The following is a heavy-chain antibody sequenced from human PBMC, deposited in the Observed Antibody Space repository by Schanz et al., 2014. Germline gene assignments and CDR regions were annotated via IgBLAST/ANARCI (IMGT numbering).Heavy chain of an antibody. Sequence: QVQLVQSGPEVKKPGASVRLSCKASGYTFTSYGISWVRQAPGQGLEWMGWISGYKGNTKYAQKVQGRVTMTTDTSTSTAYMELRSLTSDDTAVYYCARDSDPYNWNPHNWFDPWGQGTLVTVSS. CDR2: ISGYKGNT. CDR3: ARDSDPYNWNPHNWFDP. D-gene: IGHD1-20*01. V-gene: IGHV1-18*01. J-gene: IGHJ5*02. CDR1: GYTFTSYG.